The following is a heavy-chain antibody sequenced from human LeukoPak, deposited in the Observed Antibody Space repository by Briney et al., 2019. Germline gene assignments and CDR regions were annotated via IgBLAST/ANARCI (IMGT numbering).Heavy chain of an antibody. CDR2: INPNGGDT. D-gene: IGHD6-25*01. CDR1: GYTFTGYY. Sequence: ASVKVSCKASGYTFTGYYMHWVRQAPGQGLQWMGWINPNGGDTNYAQKFQGRVTMTRDTSISTAYMELSRLRFDDTAVYYCAINKAAKSLDYWGQGTLVTVSS. J-gene: IGHJ4*02. CDR3: AINKAAKSLDY. V-gene: IGHV1-2*02.